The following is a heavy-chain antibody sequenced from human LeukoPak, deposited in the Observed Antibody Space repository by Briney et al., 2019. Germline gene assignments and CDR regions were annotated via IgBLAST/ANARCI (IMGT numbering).Heavy chain of an antibody. CDR3: ARLYDILTGAFDY. CDR1: GFTFTSYS. CDR2: ISSSSSYI. D-gene: IGHD3-9*01. Sequence: GGSSRLSCAASGFTFTSYSMNWVRQAPGKGLEWVSSISSSSSYIYYADSVKGRFTISRDNAKNSLYLQMSSLRAEDTAIYYCARLYDILTGAFDYWGQGTLVTVSS. J-gene: IGHJ4*02. V-gene: IGHV3-21*01.